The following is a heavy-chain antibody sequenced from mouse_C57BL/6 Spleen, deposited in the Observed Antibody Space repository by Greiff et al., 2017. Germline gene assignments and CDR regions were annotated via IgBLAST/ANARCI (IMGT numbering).Heavy chain of an antibody. V-gene: IGHV1-18*01. CDR3: ARAPNYYGSSYGYFDY. CDR2: INPNNGGT. Sequence: EVQGVASGPELVKPGASVKIPCKASGYTFTDYNMDWVKQSHGKSLEWIGDINPNNGGTIYNQKFKGKATLTVDKSSSTAYMELRSLTSEDTAVYYCARAPNYYGSSYGYFDYWGQGTTLTVSS. CDR1: GYTFTDYN. J-gene: IGHJ2*01. D-gene: IGHD1-1*01.